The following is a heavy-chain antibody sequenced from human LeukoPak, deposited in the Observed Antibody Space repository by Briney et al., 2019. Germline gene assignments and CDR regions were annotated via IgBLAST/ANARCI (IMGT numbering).Heavy chain of an antibody. CDR1: GYAFIRYH. CDR3: ARLQYSYGYFDY. D-gene: IGHD5-18*01. V-gene: IGHV1-46*01. CDR2: LKLYDGSK. J-gene: IGHJ4*02. Sequence: ASVKVSCKASGYAFIRYHIHWVRQAPGQGLEWMGVLKLYDGSKSHAQKFQGRVTMTTDTSTSTAYMELRSLRSDDTAVYYCARLQYSYGYFDYWGQGTLVTVSS.